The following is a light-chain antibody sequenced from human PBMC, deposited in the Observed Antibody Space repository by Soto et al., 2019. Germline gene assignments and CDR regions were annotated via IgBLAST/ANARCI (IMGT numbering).Light chain of an antibody. CDR3: SSYTSSSTLYV. J-gene: IGLJ1*01. V-gene: IGLV2-14*01. CDR1: SNDVGIYNY. CDR2: EVT. Sequence: QSALTQPASVSGSPGQSITISCTGTSNDVGIYNYVSWYQQHPGKAPKLMIYEVTNRPSGVSDRFSGSKSDNTASLTISGLQAEDEADYYCSSYTSSSTLYVFGTGTKLTVL.